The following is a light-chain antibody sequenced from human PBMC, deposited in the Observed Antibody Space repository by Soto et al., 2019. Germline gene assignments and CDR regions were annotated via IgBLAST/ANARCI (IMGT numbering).Light chain of an antibody. V-gene: IGKV3-20*01. CDR3: QQYALSPLT. CDR2: GAS. CDR1: QSILSSY. J-gene: IGKJ4*01. Sequence: EIVLTQSPGTLSLSPGESATLSCRASQSILSSYLAWYQQKRGQSPRLLIYGASSRATGIPDRFSGDGSGTDFTLKISGLEPEDFAVYYCQQYALSPLTFGGGTKVEIK.